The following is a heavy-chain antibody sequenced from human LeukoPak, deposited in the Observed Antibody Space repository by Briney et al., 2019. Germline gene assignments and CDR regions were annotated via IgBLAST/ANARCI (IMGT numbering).Heavy chain of an antibody. J-gene: IGHJ4*02. V-gene: IGHV1-2*02. CDR2: INPNSGAT. D-gene: IGHD2-2*01. CDR1: GYTFTGYY. Sequence: ASVKVSCKVSGYTFTGYYMHWVRQAPGQGLEWMGWINPNSGATKYAQKSQGRVTMTRDTSITTAYMELSSLRSDDTAVYYCARDYPLQLIWDWGQGTLVTVSS. CDR3: ARDYPLQLIWD.